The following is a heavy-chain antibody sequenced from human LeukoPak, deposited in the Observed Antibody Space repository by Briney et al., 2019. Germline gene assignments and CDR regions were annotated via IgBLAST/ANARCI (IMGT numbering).Heavy chain of an antibody. V-gene: IGHV3-53*01. J-gene: IGHJ3*02. CDR1: GFTVSSNF. CDR2: IYSGDST. CDR3: ARAGPWALDI. Sequence: PGGSLRLSCAASGFTVSSNFMSWVRQAPGKGLEWVSVIYSGDSTYYADSVKGRFTISRDNSKNTLYLQMNSLRAEDTAVYYCARAGPWALDIWGQGTMVTVSS.